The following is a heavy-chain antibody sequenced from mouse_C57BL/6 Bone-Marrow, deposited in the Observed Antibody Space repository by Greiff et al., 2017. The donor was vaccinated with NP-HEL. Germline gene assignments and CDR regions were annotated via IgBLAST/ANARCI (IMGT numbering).Heavy chain of an antibody. V-gene: IGHV1-80*01. CDR2: IYPGDGDT. Sequence: VQLQQSGAELVKPGASVKISCKASGYAFSSYWMNWVKQRPGKGLEWIGQIYPGDGDTNYNGKFKGKATLTADKSSSTAYMQLSSLTSEDSAVYFCARPRLWPLGGYYAMDYWGQGTSVTVSS. CDR1: GYAFSSYW. D-gene: IGHD1-1*02. J-gene: IGHJ4*01. CDR3: ARPRLWPLGGYYAMDY.